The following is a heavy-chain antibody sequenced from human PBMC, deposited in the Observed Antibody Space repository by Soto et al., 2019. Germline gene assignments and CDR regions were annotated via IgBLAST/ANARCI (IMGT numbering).Heavy chain of an antibody. CDR3: ASSTNDYGDRH. J-gene: IGHJ4*02. V-gene: IGHV1-8*01. CDR2: MNPNSGNT. Sequence: QVQLVQSGAEVKKPGASVKVSCKASGYTFTSYDINWVRQATGQGLEWMGWMNPNSGNTGYAQKFQGRVTMTRNTSIRTAYMELRSLRSEDTVVYYCASSTNDYGDRHWGQGALVTVSS. D-gene: IGHD4-17*01. CDR1: GYTFTSYD.